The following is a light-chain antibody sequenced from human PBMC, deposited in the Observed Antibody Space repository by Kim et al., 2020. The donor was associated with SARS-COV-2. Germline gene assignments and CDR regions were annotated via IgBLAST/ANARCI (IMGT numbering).Light chain of an antibody. Sequence: EIVLTQSPATLSLSPGERAALSCRASQSVSSSYLAWYQQKPGQAPRLLIYGASSRATGIPDRFSGSGSGTDFTLTITRLEPDDFAVYYCQQYGTSPLTCGGGTKVE. J-gene: IGKJ4*01. CDR3: QQYGTSPLT. V-gene: IGKV3-20*01. CDR2: GAS. CDR1: QSVSSSY.